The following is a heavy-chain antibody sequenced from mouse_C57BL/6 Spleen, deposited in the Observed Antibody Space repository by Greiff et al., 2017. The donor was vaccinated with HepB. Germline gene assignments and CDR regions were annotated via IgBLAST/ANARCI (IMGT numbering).Heavy chain of an antibody. D-gene: IGHD1-1*01. CDR3: ARLNYYGSSYDTDY. J-gene: IGHJ2*01. CDR2: IHPNSGST. V-gene: IGHV1-64*01. CDR1: GYTFTSYW. Sequence: QVQLKQPGAELVKPGASVKLSCKASGYTFTSYWMHWVKQRPGQGLEWIGMIHPNSGSTNYNEKFKSKATLTVDKSSSTAYMQLSSLTSEDSAVYYCARLNYYGSSYDTDYWGQGTTLTVSS.